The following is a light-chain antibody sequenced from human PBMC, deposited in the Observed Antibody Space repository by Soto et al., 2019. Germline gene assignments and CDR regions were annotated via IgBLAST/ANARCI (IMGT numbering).Light chain of an antibody. Sequence: EIVLTQSPGTLSLSPGERATLSCRASQSVSSSYLAWYQQKPGQAPRLLLYGASSRATGIPDRFSGSGSGTDFTLTISRLEPEDLAVYYCKQYGSSSWTFGQGTKVEIK. CDR1: QSVSSSY. CDR3: KQYGSSSWT. CDR2: GAS. J-gene: IGKJ1*01. V-gene: IGKV3-20*01.